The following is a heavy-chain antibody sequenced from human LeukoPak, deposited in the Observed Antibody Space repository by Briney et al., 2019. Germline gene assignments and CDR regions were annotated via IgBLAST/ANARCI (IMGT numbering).Heavy chain of an antibody. Sequence: SETLSLTCAVYVGSFNDYYWTWIRQTPGKGLEWIGSIYYSGSPYYNPSLKSRVTISVDTSKNQFSLKFTSVTAADTAVYYCATQGSSGWYQGFDYWGQGTLVTVSS. CDR1: VGSFNDYY. D-gene: IGHD6-19*01. CDR3: ATQGSSGWYQGFDY. V-gene: IGHV4-39*01. CDR2: IYYSGSP. J-gene: IGHJ4*02.